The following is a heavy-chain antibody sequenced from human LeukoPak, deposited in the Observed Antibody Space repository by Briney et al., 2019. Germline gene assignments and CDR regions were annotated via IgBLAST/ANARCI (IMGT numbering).Heavy chain of an antibody. V-gene: IGHV3-21*01. D-gene: IGHD5-18*01. CDR2: ISSASTYI. J-gene: IGHJ5*02. Sequence: GGSLRLSCAASGFTFSSYSMNWVRQAPGRGLEWVSSISSASTYIYYADSVKGRFTISRDNAKNSLYLQMNSLRAEDTAVYYCARGEDTAMVSGGYNWFDPWGQGTLVTVSS. CDR3: ARGEDTAMVSGGYNWFDP. CDR1: GFTFSSYS.